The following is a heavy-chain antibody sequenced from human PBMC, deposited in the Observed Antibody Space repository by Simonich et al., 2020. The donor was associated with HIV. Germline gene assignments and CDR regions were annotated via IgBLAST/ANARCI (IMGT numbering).Heavy chain of an antibody. J-gene: IGHJ4*02. V-gene: IGHV4-34*01. Sequence: QVQLQQWGAGLLKPSETLSLTCAVYGGSFGGYYWSWSRQPPGKGLEWIAKINNSGSTDYNPSLKSRVTISGDTSESQFSLKVSSVTAADTAVYYCARNGIAARPDTSEVDYWGQGTLVTVSS. CDR3: ARNGIAARPDTSEVDY. CDR2: INNSGST. D-gene: IGHD6-6*01. CDR1: GGSFGGYY.